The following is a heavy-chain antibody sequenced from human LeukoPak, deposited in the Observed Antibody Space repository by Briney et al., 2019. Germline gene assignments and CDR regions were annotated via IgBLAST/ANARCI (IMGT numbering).Heavy chain of an antibody. D-gene: IGHD2-8*02. CDR2: ISSSGNNT. CDR3: ARDSYWVYFDY. V-gene: IGHV3-48*03. CDR1: GFTFSGYE. J-gene: IGHJ4*02. Sequence: PGGSLKLSCAASGFTFSGYERNWVRQAPGKGLEWVSYISSSGNNTYYADSVKGRFTISRDNAKNSLYLQMNSLRAEDTAVYYCARDSYWVYFDYWGQGTLVTVSS.